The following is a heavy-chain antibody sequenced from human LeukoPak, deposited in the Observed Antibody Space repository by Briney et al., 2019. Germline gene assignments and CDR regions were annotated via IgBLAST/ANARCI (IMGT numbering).Heavy chain of an antibody. Sequence: GGSLRLSCAASGIIFSDHWMTWVRQAPGKGLEWVATIKTDGRQIYYVDSVKGRFTISRDNAKNSLFLQRNSLRAEDTAIYFCVGGGGWEMDYWGQGTLATVSS. CDR2: IKTDGRQI. CDR1: GIIFSDHW. J-gene: IGHJ4*02. CDR3: VGGGGWEMDY. D-gene: IGHD1-26*01. V-gene: IGHV3-7*04.